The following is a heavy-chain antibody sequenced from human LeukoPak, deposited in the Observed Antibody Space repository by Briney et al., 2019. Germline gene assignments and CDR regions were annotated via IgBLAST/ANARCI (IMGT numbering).Heavy chain of an antibody. Sequence: SETLSLTCTVSGGSISSYYWSWIRQPAGKGLEWIGRIYTSGSTNYNPSLKSRVTISVDTSKNQFSLKLSSVTAADTAVYYCARNKGGYYYGSGSSLLYYYYMDVWGKGTTVTISS. CDR2: IYTSGST. CDR1: GGSISSYY. V-gene: IGHV4-4*07. D-gene: IGHD3-10*01. J-gene: IGHJ6*03. CDR3: ARNKGGYYYGSGSSLLYYYYMDV.